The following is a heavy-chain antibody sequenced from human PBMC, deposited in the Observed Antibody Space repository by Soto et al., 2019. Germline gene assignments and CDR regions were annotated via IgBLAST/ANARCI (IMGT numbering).Heavy chain of an antibody. D-gene: IGHD6-19*01. CDR1: GGTFSSYA. Sequence: GASVKVSCTASGGTFSSYAISWVRQAPGQGLEWMGGIIPVFGTANYAQKFQGRVTITADESTSTAYMELSSLRSEDTAVYYCARDVSGWYYFDYWAQGTLVTVSS. J-gene: IGHJ4*02. CDR2: IIPVFGTA. V-gene: IGHV1-69*13. CDR3: ARDVSGWYYFDY.